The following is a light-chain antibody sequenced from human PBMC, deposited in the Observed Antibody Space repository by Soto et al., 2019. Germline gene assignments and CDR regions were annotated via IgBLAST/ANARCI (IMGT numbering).Light chain of an antibody. J-gene: IGKJ5*01. Sequence: EIVLTQSPGTLSLSPGERATLSCRASQSFSSSYLAWYQQKPGQAPRLLIYGASSRATGIPDRFSGSGSGTDFTLTISRRAPEDFAVYYCQQYGTSITFGQGTQLQI. CDR3: QQYGTSIT. V-gene: IGKV3-20*01. CDR2: GAS. CDR1: QSFSSSY.